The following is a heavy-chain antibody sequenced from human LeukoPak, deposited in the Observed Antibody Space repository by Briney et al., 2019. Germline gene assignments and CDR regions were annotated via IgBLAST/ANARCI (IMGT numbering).Heavy chain of an antibody. D-gene: IGHD3-10*01. Sequence: SQTLSLTCAISGDSVSSNSAAWDWIRQSPSRGLEWLGRTYYRSKWFYDYAVSVKSRITINPDTSKNQFSLLLNSVTPEDTAVYYCTRDSGLGDDAFDVWGQGTMVTVSS. CDR2: TYYRSKWFY. V-gene: IGHV6-1*01. CDR3: TRDSGLGDDAFDV. CDR1: GDSVSSNSAA. J-gene: IGHJ3*01.